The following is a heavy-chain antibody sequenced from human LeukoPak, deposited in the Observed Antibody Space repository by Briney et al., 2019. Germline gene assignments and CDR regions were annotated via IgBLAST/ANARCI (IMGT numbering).Heavy chain of an antibody. D-gene: IGHD3-10*01. CDR3: ARVGSSSDRYYYYGMDV. Sequence: SQTLSLTCAISGDSVSSNNAAWNWIRQSPSRGLEWLGRTYYRSKWSSDYAVPVKRRITINPDTSKNQFSLQLRFVTPEDTAVYYCARVGSSSDRYYYYGMDVWGQGTTVTVSS. CDR2: TYYRSKWSS. J-gene: IGHJ6*02. V-gene: IGHV6-1*01. CDR1: GDSVSSNNAA.